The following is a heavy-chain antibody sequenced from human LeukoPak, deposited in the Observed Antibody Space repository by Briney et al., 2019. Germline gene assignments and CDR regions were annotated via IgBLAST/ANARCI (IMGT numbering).Heavy chain of an antibody. J-gene: IGHJ4*02. CDR2: IHSGGST. CDR3: AVIDY. V-gene: IGHV3-53*01. Sequence: PGGSLRLSYAASGFPHSTNYMRWVPRAPAKGLEWVSVIHSGGSTYYADSVKGRFTVSRDNSKDTLYRQMNSLRGEDTAVYYCAVIDYWGQGTLVTVSS. CDR1: GFPHSTNY.